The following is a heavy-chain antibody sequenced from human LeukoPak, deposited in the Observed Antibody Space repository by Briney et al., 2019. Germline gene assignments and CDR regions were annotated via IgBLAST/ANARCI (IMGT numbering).Heavy chain of an antibody. D-gene: IGHD3-10*01. J-gene: IGHJ4*02. CDR2: IKSKTDGRTT. V-gene: IGHV3-15*01. CDR3: TTGGYGSGSYYSGY. Sequence: GGSLRLSCAASGFTFSNAWMSWVRQAPGKGLEWVGRIKSKTDGRTTDYAAPVKGRFTISRDDSKNTLYLQMNSLKTEDTAVYYCTTGGYGSGSYYSGYWGQGTLVTVSS. CDR1: GFTFSNAW.